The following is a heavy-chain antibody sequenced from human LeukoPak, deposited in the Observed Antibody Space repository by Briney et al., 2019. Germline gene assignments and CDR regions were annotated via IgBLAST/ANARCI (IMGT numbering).Heavy chain of an antibody. CDR3: ARDRDYYDSSGLFDY. J-gene: IGHJ4*02. CDR2: IIPIFGTA. Sequence: ASVKVSCKASGGTFSSYAISWVRQAPGQGLEWMGGIIPIFGTANYAQKFQGRVTITADESTSTAYMELSSLRSEDTAVYCCARDRDYYDSSGLFDYWGQGTLVTVSS. D-gene: IGHD3-22*01. CDR1: GGTFSSYA. V-gene: IGHV1-69*13.